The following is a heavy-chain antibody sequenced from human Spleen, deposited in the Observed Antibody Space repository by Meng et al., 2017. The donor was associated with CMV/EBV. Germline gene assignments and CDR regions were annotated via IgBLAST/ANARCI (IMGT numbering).Heavy chain of an antibody. V-gene: IGHV1-69*05. CDR1: GYTFTSCA. CDR2: IIPIFNAA. Sequence: CTSSGYTFTSCAMHWVRQAPGQRLEGMGGIIPIFNAATYAQKVEGRVTITTDDSTNTAYMELSSLRSEDTAIYYCAKEVVNRGAFDLWGRGTLVTVSS. D-gene: IGHD4-23*01. J-gene: IGHJ2*01. CDR3: AKEVVNRGAFDL.